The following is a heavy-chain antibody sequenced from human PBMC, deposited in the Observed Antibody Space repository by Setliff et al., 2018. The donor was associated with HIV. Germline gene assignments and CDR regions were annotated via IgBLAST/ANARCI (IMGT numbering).Heavy chain of an antibody. D-gene: IGHD5-18*01. CDR2: INHGGST. CDR3: GRGRIGYV. CDR1: GGSFSAYY. Sequence: SETLSLTCAVYGGSFSAYYWSWIRQPPGKGLEWIGEINHGGSTNYNPSLRSRVTISIDTSKNQFSLKMRSVTAADRGVYYCGRGRIGYVWGQGTLVTVSS. V-gene: IGHV4-34*01. J-gene: IGHJ4*02.